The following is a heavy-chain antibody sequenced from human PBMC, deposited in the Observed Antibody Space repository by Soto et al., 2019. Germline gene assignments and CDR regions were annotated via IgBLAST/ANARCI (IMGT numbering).Heavy chain of an antibody. J-gene: IGHJ4*02. V-gene: IGHV3-30*18. D-gene: IGHD3-22*01. CDR2: ISFDGTET. Sequence: QVQLVQSGGGVVQPGRSLRLSCAASGFTFSRYGMHWVRQAPGKGLEWVAIISFDGTETYFADSVKVRFTISRDNSKNTLDLQMNSLRAEDPAVYYCAKGHYYDSTGAYSYAENWGQGTLVTVSS. CDR1: GFTFSRYG. CDR3: AKGHYYDSTGAYSYAEN.